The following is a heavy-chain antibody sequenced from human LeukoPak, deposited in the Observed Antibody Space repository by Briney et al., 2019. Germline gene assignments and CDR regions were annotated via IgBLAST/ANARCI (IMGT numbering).Heavy chain of an antibody. J-gene: IGHJ6*02. D-gene: IGHD3-10*01. CDR1: GFTFSSYA. CDR2: ISYDGSNK. Sequence: PGGSLRLSCAASGFTFSSYAMHWVRQAPGKGLEWVAVISYDGSNKYYADSVKGRFTISRDNSKNTLYLQMNSLRAEDTAVYYWGRGGAGPYYCGMDVWGQGTRVPVPS. CDR3: GRGGAGPYYCGMDV. V-gene: IGHV3-30-3*01.